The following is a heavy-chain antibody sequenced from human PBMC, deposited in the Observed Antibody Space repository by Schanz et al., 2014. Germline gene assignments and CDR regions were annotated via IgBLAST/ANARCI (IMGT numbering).Heavy chain of an antibody. D-gene: IGHD6-19*01. CDR3: ARGGYSSGWYDRDIAHFDY. V-gene: IGHV1-69*02. CDR2: FIPILGIA. Sequence: QLQLVQSGAEVKKPGSSVKVSCKLSGGTFSSYTISWVRQARGQGLEWVGRFIPILGIATYAQKFQGRLTITADKSTSTASMELSSLRSDDTAVYYCARGGYSSGWYDRDIAHFDYWGQGTLVTVSS. J-gene: IGHJ4*02. CDR1: GGTFSSYT.